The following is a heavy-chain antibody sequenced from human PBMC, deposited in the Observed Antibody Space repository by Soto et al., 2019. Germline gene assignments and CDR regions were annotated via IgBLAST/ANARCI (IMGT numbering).Heavy chain of an antibody. CDR2: IKQDGSEK. CDR1: GFTFSSYW. CDR3: ARDSRVVVPAAMPVPTGLVDY. Sequence: GGSLRLSCAASGFTFSSYWMSWVRQAPGKGLEWVANIKQDGSEKYYVDSVKGRFSISRDNAKDSLYLQMNSLRAEDTAVYYCARDSRVVVPAAMPVPTGLVDYWGQGTLVTVSS. J-gene: IGHJ4*02. V-gene: IGHV3-7*01. D-gene: IGHD2-2*01.